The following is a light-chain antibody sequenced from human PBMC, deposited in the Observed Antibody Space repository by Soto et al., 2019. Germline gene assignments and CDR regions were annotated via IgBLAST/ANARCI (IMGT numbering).Light chain of an antibody. V-gene: IGKV3-15*01. Sequence: EIVMTQSPATLSVSPGERATLSCRTSQTVSSSLAWYQQKPGQAPRLLIYGASTRATGFPARFSGSGSGTEFTLTISSLRSEDFAVYFCQQYNNWPFTFGPGTKVDIK. J-gene: IGKJ3*01. CDR1: QTVSSS. CDR2: GAS. CDR3: QQYNNWPFT.